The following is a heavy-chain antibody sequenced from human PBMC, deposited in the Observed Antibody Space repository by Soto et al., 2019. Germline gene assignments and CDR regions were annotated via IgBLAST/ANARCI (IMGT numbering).Heavy chain of an antibody. D-gene: IGHD3-22*01. Sequence: VKVSCKASGGTFSSYVISWVRQAPGQGLEWMGGIIPIFPTANYPQKFQVRVTITADDSTSTAYMELSSLRSEDTAVYYCARDHHNYYDSGGYQNAFDIWGQGTMVTVSS. J-gene: IGHJ3*02. V-gene: IGHV1-69*01. CDR2: IIPIFPTA. CDR1: GGTFSSYV. CDR3: ARDHHNYYDSGGYQNAFDI.